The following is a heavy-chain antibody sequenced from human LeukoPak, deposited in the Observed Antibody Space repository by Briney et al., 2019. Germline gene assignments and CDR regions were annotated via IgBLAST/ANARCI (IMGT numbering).Heavy chain of an antibody. V-gene: IGHV2-5*01. Sequence: SGTTLVNPTQTLTLTCTFSGFSLSTSGVGVGWIRQPPGKALEWLALIYWNDDKRYSPSLKSRLTITKDTSKNQVVLTMTNMDPMDTATYYCAHGRGYDSSGYYLPFDYWGQGTLVTVSS. CDR1: GFSLSTSGVG. CDR2: IYWNDDK. J-gene: IGHJ4*02. D-gene: IGHD3-22*01. CDR3: AHGRGYDSSGYYLPFDY.